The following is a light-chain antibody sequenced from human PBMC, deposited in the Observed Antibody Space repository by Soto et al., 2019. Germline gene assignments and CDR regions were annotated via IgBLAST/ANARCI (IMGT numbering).Light chain of an antibody. J-gene: IGKJ4*01. V-gene: IGKV3-20*01. CDR2: GAS. CDR3: QQYDNSPLT. Sequence: EIVLTQSPGTLSLSPGERATLSCRASQSVSSSFLAWYQQELGQAPRLLIYGASSRATGIPDRFSGSGSGTDFTLTISRLEPEDFAVYYCQQYDNSPLTFGGGTKVEIK. CDR1: QSVSSSF.